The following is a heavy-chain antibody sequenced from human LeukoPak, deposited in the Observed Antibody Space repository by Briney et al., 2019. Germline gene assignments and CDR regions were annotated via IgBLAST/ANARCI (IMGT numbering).Heavy chain of an antibody. D-gene: IGHD6-13*01. Sequence: ASVKVSCKASGYTFTSYDINWVRQATGQGLEWMGWMNPNSGNTGYAQKFQGRVTMTRNTSISTAYMELSSLRSEDTAVYYCARVSSGWYRYYYYMDVWGKGTTVTVSS. CDR2: MNPNSGNT. V-gene: IGHV1-8*01. J-gene: IGHJ6*03. CDR1: GYTFTSYD. CDR3: ARVSSGWYRYYYYMDV.